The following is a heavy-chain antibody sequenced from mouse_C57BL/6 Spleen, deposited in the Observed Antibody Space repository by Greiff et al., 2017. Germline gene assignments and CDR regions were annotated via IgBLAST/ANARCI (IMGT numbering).Heavy chain of an antibody. Sequence: VQLQQPGAELVKPGASVKLSCKASGYTFTSYWMHWVKQRPGQGLEWLGMIHPNSGSTNYNEKFKSKATLTVYKSSSTAYMQLSSLTSEYSAVYYCARDYGSTYFDYWGQGTTLTVSS. J-gene: IGHJ2*01. V-gene: IGHV1-64*01. D-gene: IGHD1-1*01. CDR3: ARDYGSTYFDY. CDR1: GYTFTSYW. CDR2: IHPNSGST.